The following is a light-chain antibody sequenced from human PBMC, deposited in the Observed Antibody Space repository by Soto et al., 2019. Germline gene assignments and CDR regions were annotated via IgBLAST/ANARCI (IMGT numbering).Light chain of an antibody. CDR2: DVS. CDR3: SSYTSSSTPL. V-gene: IGLV2-14*01. Sequence: QSALTQPASVSGSPGQSITISCTGTSSDVGGYNYVSWYQQHPGKAPKLMIYDVSNRPSGVSNRFSGSKSGNKASLTISGLQAEDEDEYYCSSYTSSSTPLFGGGTKLTVL. CDR1: SSDVGGYNY. J-gene: IGLJ2*01.